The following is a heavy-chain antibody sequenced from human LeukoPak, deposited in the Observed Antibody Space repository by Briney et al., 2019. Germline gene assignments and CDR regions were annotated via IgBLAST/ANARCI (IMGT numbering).Heavy chain of an antibody. CDR1: GFTFSSYA. CDR2: ISGSGGST. D-gene: IGHD2-15*01. CDR3: AKETVVVVAATPDAFDI. J-gene: IGHJ3*02. Sequence: TGGSLRLSCAASGFTFSSYAMSWVRQAPGKGLGWVSAISGSGGSTYFADSVKGRFTISRDNSKNTLYLQMNSLRADDTAVYYCAKETVVVVAATPDAFDIWGQGTMVTVSS. V-gene: IGHV3-23*01.